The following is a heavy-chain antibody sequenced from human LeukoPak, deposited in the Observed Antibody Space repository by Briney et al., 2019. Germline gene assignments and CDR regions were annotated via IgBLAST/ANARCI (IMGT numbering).Heavy chain of an antibody. CDR1: GGSISSSSYY. CDR2: IYYSGST. V-gene: IGHV4-39*01. CDR3: ARTARVAIAIVYYFDY. D-gene: IGHD5-12*01. J-gene: IGHJ4*02. Sequence: PSETLSLTCTVSGGSISSSSYYWGWIRQPPGKGLEWIGSIYYSGSTYYNPSLKSRVTISVDTSKNQFSLKLSSVTAADTAVYYCARTARVAIAIVYYFDYWGQGTLVTVSS.